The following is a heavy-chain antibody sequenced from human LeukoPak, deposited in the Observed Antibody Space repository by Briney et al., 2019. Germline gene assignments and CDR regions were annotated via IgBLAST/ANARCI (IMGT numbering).Heavy chain of an antibody. V-gene: IGHV4-59*01. J-gene: IGHJ4*02. CDR1: GGSISSYY. Sequence: LETLSLTCTVSGGSISSYYWSWLRQPPGKGLEWIGYINHRGSTDYNLSLKSRVTISVDTSKNQFSLKLNSVTAADTAVYYCAREGGGTNCSGGSCYWGYFDYWGQGTLVSVST. CDR2: INHRGST. D-gene: IGHD2-15*01. CDR3: AREGGGTNCSGGSCYWGYFDY.